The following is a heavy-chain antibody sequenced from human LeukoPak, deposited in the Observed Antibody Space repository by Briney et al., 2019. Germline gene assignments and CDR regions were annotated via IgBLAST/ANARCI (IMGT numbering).Heavy chain of an antibody. CDR3: AGRGSGSYFDF. CDR1: AFTFSRYG. CDR2: ISGSGGST. J-gene: IGHJ4*02. D-gene: IGHD3-10*01. Sequence: GGSLRLSCAASAFTFSRYGMHWVRQAPGKGLEWVSAISGSGGSTYYADSVKGRFTISRDNSKNTLYLQMNSLRAEDTAVYYCAGRGSGSYFDFWGQGTLVTVSS. V-gene: IGHV3-23*01.